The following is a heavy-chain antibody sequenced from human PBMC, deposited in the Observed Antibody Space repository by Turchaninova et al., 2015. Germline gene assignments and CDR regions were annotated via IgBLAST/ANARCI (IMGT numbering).Heavy chain of an antibody. CDR1: GGSISRRSHY. J-gene: IGHJ3*02. Sequence: QLQLQESGPGLVKPSETLSLTCAVSGGSISRRSHYWVWIRQPPGKGLEWLGGIFYNGNTYYNPSLKRPVTMSVDTSKNQFSLRLSSVTAADTAVYYCATYPLGSGGWYAFDIWGQGTMVTVSS. CDR3: ATYPLGSGGWYAFDI. D-gene: IGHD6-19*01. V-gene: IGHV4-39*01. CDR2: IFYNGNT.